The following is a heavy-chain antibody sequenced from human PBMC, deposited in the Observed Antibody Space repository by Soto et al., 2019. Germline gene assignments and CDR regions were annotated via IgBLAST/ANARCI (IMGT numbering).Heavy chain of an antibody. D-gene: IGHD3-16*01. CDR3: ARVRWGVDAFDI. J-gene: IGHJ3*02. CDR2: ISSSSSTI. V-gene: IGHV3-48*01. Sequence: EVQLVESGGGLVQPGGSLRLSCAAYGFTFSSYSMNWVRQAPGKGLEWVSYISSSSSTIYYADSVKGRFTISRDNAKNSLYLQMNSLRAEDTAVYYCARVRWGVDAFDIWGQGTMVTVSS. CDR1: GFTFSSYS.